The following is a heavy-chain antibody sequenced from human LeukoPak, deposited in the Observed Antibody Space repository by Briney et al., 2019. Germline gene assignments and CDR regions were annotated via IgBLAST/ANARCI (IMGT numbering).Heavy chain of an antibody. CDR3: VIDHHYSFDY. D-gene: IGHD1-14*01. V-gene: IGHV3-48*02. Sequence: PGGSLRLSCAASGFTFSSYSMNWVRQAPGKGLEWISYISSSSSAIYYADSVKGRSTISRDNAKNSLYLQMNSLRDEDTAVYYCVIDHHYSFDYWGQGTLVTVSS. CDR2: ISSSSSAI. CDR1: GFTFSSYS. J-gene: IGHJ4*02.